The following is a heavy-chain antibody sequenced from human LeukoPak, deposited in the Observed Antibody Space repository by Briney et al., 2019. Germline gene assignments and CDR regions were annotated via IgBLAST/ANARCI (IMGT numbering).Heavy chain of an antibody. J-gene: IGHJ3*02. V-gene: IGHV3-48*01. CDR2: ISSSSTI. CDR1: GFTFSSYS. Sequence: PGGSLRLSCAASGFTFSSYSMNWVRQAPGKGLEWVSYISSSSTIYYADSVKGRFTISRDNAKNSLYLQMNSLRAEDTAVYYCARVPKPRFLEFFGAFDIWGQGTMVTVSS. CDR3: ARVPKPRFLEFFGAFDI. D-gene: IGHD3-3*01.